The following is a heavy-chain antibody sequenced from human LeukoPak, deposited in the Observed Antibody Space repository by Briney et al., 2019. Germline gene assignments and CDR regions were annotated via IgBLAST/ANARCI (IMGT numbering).Heavy chain of an antibody. CDR2: IYHSGST. D-gene: IGHD6-13*01. J-gene: IGHJ4*02. CDR3: ARGGAAAVGDY. CDR1: GYSISSGYY. V-gene: IGHV4-38-2*02. Sequence: SETLSLTCTVSGYSISSGYYWGWIRQPPGKGLEWIGSIYHSGSTYYNPSLKSRVTISVDTSKNQFSLKLSSVTAADTAVYYCARGGAAAVGDYWGQGTLVTVSS.